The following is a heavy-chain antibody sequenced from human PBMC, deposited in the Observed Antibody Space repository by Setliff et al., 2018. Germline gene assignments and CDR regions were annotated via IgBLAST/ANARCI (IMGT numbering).Heavy chain of an antibody. CDR2: INNYSFKT. J-gene: IGHJ4*02. CDR3: ARINFYVSSGYYYAPDY. D-gene: IGHD3-22*01. V-gene: IGHV1-18*01. CDR1: GYTFTNYG. Sequence: ASVKVSCKTSGYTFTNYGITWVRQAPGQGLEWMGWINNYSFKTNYPQKFLGGVTVTTDTSTGTAYMELGSLTSDDTAIYYCARINFYVSSGYYYAPDYWGPGTLVTVSS.